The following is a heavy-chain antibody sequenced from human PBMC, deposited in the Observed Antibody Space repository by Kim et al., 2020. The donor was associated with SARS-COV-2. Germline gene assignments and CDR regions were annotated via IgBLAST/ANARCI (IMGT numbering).Heavy chain of an antibody. V-gene: IGHV3-33*01. CDR3: ARNPPGRFGELLWGDY. D-gene: IGHD3-10*01. Sequence: GGSLRLSCAASGFTFSSYGMHWVRQAPGKGLEWVAVIWYDGSNKYYADSVKGRFTISRDNSKNTLYLQMNSLRAEDTAVYYCARNPPGRFGELLWGDYWGQGTLVTVSS. CDR1: GFTFSSYG. CDR2: IWYDGSNK. J-gene: IGHJ4*02.